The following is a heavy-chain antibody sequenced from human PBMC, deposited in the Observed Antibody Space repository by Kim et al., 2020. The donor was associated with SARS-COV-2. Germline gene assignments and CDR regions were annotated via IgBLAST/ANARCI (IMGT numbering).Heavy chain of an antibody. J-gene: IGHJ4*02. D-gene: IGHD6-13*01. Sequence: ADSVKGRFTISGDSSQNTVYLQVNSLRGEDTAVYYCAKDRAAAAGTGQFDYWGQGTLVTVSS. CDR3: AKDRAAAAGTGQFDY. V-gene: IGHV3-23*01.